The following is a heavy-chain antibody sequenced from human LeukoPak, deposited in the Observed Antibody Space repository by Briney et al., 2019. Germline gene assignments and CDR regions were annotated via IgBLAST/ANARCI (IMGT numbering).Heavy chain of an antibody. V-gene: IGHV1-24*01. CDR2: FDPEDGET. CDR3: ATGSRITIFGVVITDAFDI. Sequence: ASVKVSCKVSGYTLTELSMHWVRQAPGKGLEWMGGFDPEDGETIYAQKFQGRVTMTEDTSTDTAYMELSSLRSEDTAVYYCATGSRITIFGVVITDAFDIWGQGTMVTVSS. J-gene: IGHJ3*02. CDR1: GYTLTELS. D-gene: IGHD3-3*01.